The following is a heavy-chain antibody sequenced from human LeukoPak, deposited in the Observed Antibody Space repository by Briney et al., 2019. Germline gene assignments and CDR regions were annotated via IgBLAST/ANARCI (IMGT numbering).Heavy chain of an antibody. CDR1: GDTLTSYY. CDR2: INPSGGTT. J-gene: IGHJ1*01. CDR3: ARGTGIAAAVTSLFQY. D-gene: IGHD6-13*01. V-gene: IGHV1-46*01. Sequence: ASVKVSCKASGDTLTSYYMHWVRQAPGQGLEWMGVINPSGGTTSYAQKFQGRVTMTRDTSTSTVYMELSSLRSEDTAVYYCARGTGIAAAVTSLFQYWGQGTLVTVSS.